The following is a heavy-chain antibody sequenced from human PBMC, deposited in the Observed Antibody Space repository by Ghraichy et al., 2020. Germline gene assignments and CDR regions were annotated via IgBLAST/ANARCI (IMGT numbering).Heavy chain of an antibody. J-gene: IGHJ2*01. V-gene: IGHV3-30*03. D-gene: IGHD2-8*01. Sequence: GGSLRLSCAASGFTFSSYGMHWVRQAPGKGLEWVAVISYDGSNKYYADSVKGRFTISRDNSKNTLYLQMNSLRAEDTAVYYCAALPRLRMVYFDLWGRGTLVTVSS. CDR1: GFTFSSYG. CDR3: AALPRLRMVYFDL. CDR2: ISYDGSNK.